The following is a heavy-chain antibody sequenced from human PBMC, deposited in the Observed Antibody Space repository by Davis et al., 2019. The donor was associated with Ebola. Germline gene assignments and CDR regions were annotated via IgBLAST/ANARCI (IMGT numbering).Heavy chain of an antibody. V-gene: IGHV3-23*01. CDR3: AREFWAYSSGDKSRAFDI. CDR2: ISGSGGST. J-gene: IGHJ3*02. D-gene: IGHD6-19*01. CDR1: GFTFSSYA. Sequence: PGGSLRLSCAASGFTFSSYAMSWVRQAPGKGLEWVSAISGSGGSTYYADSVKGRFTISRDNAKNTLYLQMNSLRAEDTAVYYCAREFWAYSSGDKSRAFDIWGQGTMVTVSS.